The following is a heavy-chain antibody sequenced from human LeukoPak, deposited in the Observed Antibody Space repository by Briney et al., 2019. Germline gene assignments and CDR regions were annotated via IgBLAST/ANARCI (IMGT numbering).Heavy chain of an antibody. CDR3: AREAGRGGYDYYGMDV. D-gene: IGHD2-15*01. CDR2: ISAYNGNT. J-gene: IGHJ6*02. V-gene: IGHV1-18*01. CDR1: GYTFTSYG. Sequence: ASVKVSCKASGYTFTSYGISWVRQAPGQGLEWMGWISAYNGNTNYAQKLQGRVTMTTDTSTSTAYMELRSLRSDDTAVYYCAREAGRGGYDYYGMDVWGQGTTVTVSS.